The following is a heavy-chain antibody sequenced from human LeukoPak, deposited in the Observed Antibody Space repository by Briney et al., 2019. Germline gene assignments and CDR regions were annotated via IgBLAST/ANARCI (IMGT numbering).Heavy chain of an antibody. V-gene: IGHV3-23*01. CDR1: GFTFSSYA. CDR2: ISGSVGST. CDR3: ARSGAVRFDH. D-gene: IGHD4-17*01. J-gene: IGHJ5*02. Sequence: PGGSLRLSCAASGFTFSSYAMSWVRQAPGKGLECVSAISGSVGSTYYAYSVKGRFTISRDNSKNTLYLQMNSLRAEDTAVYYCARSGAVRFDHWGQGTLVTVSS.